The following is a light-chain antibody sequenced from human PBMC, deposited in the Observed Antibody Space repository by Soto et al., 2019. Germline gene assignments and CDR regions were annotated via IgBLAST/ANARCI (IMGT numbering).Light chain of an antibody. J-gene: IGLJ3*02. Sequence: QSVLTQPASVSGSPGQSITISCTGTSSDVGGYNFVSWYQQHPGKAPRVMIYEVSNRPSGVSNRFSGSKSGSTASLTISGLQAEDEAEYYCSSYTSSTTLVFGGGTKVTVL. CDR3: SSYTSSTTLV. CDR1: SSDVGGYNF. V-gene: IGLV2-14*01. CDR2: EVS.